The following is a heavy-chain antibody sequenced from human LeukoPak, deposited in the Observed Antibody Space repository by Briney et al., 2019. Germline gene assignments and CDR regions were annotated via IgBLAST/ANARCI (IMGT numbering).Heavy chain of an antibody. CDR1: GFTFSVYN. CDR2: ISSRGGTI. V-gene: IGHV3-11*04. D-gene: IGHD3-3*01. J-gene: IGHJ4*02. CDR3: ARDGIRSFGLITKHDY. Sequence: GGSLRLSCAASGFTFSVYNTHWIRQAPGKGMEWISYISSRGGTIFYADSVKGRFTISRDNAENSLFLQLNRLRPEDTAVYYCARDGIRSFGLITKHDYWGQGTLVTVSS.